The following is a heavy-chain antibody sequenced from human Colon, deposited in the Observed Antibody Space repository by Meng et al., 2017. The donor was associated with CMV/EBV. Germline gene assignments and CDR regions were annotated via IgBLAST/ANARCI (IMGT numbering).Heavy chain of an antibody. CDR2: VYHSVTT. V-gene: IGHV4-31*03. Sequence: LRLSCTVSGASISSGGYHWSWIRQHPGKGLEWIGYVYHSVTTYHNPSLKSRLTMSVDSSKNQFFLKLSSVTAADTAVYYCAREGYSNFDYWGQGTLVTVSS. D-gene: IGHD4-11*01. CDR3: AREGYSNFDY. J-gene: IGHJ4*02. CDR1: GASISSGGYH.